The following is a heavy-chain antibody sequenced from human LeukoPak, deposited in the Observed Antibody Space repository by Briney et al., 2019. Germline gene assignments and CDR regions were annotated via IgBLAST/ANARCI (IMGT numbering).Heavy chain of an antibody. CDR1: GAHISTYY. J-gene: IGHJ4*02. CDR2: IDYGGTT. Sequence: QPSETLSPTCSVAGAHISTYYWSWLRQPPGEREEWVGFIDYGGTTSYNPSLKSRVTISVDMSKTQISLNLTSITAADTDVYYCARGLSGSFWNNLDYWGQGSLVTVSS. D-gene: IGHD1-26*01. V-gene: IGHV4-59*01. CDR3: ARGLSGSFWNNLDY.